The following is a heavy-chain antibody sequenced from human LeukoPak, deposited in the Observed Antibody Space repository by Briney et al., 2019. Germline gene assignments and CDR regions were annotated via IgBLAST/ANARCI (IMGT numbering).Heavy chain of an antibody. V-gene: IGHV5-51*01. D-gene: IGHD3-10*01. J-gene: IGHJ4*02. Sequence: GESLQISCQGSGYSFTSYWIGWVRQMPGKGLEWMGIIYPGDSDTRYSPSFQGQVTISADKSIGTAYLQWSSLKASDTAMYYCARLGIWFGELSAIDYWGQGTLVTVSS. CDR1: GYSFTSYW. CDR3: ARLGIWFGELSAIDY. CDR2: IYPGDSDT.